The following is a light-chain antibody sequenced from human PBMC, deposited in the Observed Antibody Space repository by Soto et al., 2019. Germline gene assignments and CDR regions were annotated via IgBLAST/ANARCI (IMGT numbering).Light chain of an antibody. CDR2: DAS. J-gene: IGKJ4*01. CDR1: QSISSW. CDR3: QQYNSYVLT. V-gene: IGKV1-5*01. Sequence: DIQMTQSPSTLSASVGDRVTITCRASQSISSWLAWYQQKPGKAPKLLIYDASSLESGVPSRFSGSGSGTEFTLTISSLQPDDFATEYCQQYNSYVLTFGGGTKVEIK.